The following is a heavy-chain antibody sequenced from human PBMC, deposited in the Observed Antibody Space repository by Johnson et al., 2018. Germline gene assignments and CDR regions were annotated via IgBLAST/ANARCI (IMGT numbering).Heavy chain of an antibody. J-gene: IGHJ3*02. CDR2: MYYTGSA. Sequence: QVQLQESGPGLVKPSETLSLTCTVSGGSINNYYWSWIRQPPGKGLEWIGYMYYTGSANYNPSLKSRVTMSLDTSKNQFSLKLGSVTAADTAVYYCARDVRGAFDIWGQGTMVTVSS. CDR3: ARDVRGAFDI. CDR1: GGSINNYY. V-gene: IGHV4-59*01.